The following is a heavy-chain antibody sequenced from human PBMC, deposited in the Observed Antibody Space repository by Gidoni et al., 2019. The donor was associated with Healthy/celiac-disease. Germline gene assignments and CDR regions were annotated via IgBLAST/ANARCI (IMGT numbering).Heavy chain of an antibody. CDR2: IKQDGSEK. V-gene: IGHV3-7*04. CDR3: ARLRGVSHFDY. CDR1: GFTFSSYL. D-gene: IGHD3-16*01. Sequence: EVQLVESGGGLVQPGGSLRLSCAASGFTFSSYLMSWVRQAPGKGLEWVANIKQDGSEKYYVDSVKGRFTISRDNAKNSLYLQMNSLRAEDTAVYYCARLRGVSHFDYWGQGTLVTVSS. J-gene: IGHJ4*02.